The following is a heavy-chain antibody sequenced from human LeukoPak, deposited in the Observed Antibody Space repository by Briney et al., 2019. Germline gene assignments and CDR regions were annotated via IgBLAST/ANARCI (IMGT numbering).Heavy chain of an antibody. CDR1: GGSFSGYY. D-gene: IGHD1-26*01. J-gene: IGHJ3*02. V-gene: IGHV4-34*01. CDR2: IKHSGST. CDR3: ATQTVGATSGRAFDI. Sequence: KPSETLSLTCAVYGGSFSGYYWSWIRQPPGKGLEWIGEIKHSGSTNYNPSLKSRVTISVDTSKNQFSLKLSSVTAADTAVYYCATQTVGATSGRAFDIWGRGTMVAVSS.